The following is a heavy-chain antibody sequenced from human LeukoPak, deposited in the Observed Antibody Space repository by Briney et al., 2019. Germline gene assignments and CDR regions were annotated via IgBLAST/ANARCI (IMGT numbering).Heavy chain of an antibody. D-gene: IGHD5-12*01. J-gene: IGHJ6*02. CDR3: AREKGVDIVATIEYYYYYGMDV. Sequence: PGGSLRLSCAASGFTFSDYYMSWIRQAPGKGLEWVSYISSSGSTIYYADSVKGRFTISRDNAKNSLYMQMNSLRAEDTDVYYCAREKGVDIVATIEYYYYYGMDVWGQGTTVTVSS. V-gene: IGHV3-11*01. CDR1: GFTFSDYY. CDR2: ISSSGSTI.